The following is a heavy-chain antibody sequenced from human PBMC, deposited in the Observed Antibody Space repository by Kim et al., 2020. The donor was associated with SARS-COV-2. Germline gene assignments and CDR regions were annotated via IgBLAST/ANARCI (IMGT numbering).Heavy chain of an antibody. CDR2: IKSKTDGGTT. D-gene: IGHD2-2*01. Sequence: GGSLRLSCAASGFTFSNAWMSWVRQAPGKGLEWVGRIKSKTDGGTTDYAAPVKGRFTISRDDSKNTLYLQMNSLKTEDTAVYYCTSAVPAAIYYYYYYGMDVWGQGTRVTVSS. J-gene: IGHJ6*02. CDR1: GFTFSNAW. V-gene: IGHV3-15*01. CDR3: TSAVPAAIYYYYYYGMDV.